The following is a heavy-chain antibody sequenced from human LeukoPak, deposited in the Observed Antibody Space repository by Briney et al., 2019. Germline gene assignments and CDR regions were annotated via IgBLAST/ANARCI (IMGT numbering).Heavy chain of an antibody. V-gene: IGHV4-59*01. D-gene: IGHD2-2*03. J-gene: IGHJ5*02. CDR1: GGSISSSY. CDR3: ARLLRVGYCSTTTCNWFDP. CDR2: IYYSGST. Sequence: SETLSLTCTVSGGSISSSYWSWIRLSPGKGLEWIGYIYYSGSTNYNPSLKSRVTISVDTSKNQFSLKLSSVTAADTAVYYCARLLRVGYCSTTTCNWFDPWGQGTLVTVSS.